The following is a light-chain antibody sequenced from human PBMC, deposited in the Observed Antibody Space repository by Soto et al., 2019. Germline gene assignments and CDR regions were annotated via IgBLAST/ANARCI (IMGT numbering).Light chain of an antibody. V-gene: IGKV3-20*01. CDR2: RAS. Sequence: EIVLTQSPGTLSLSPGERATFSCRASQSVSSNFVAWFQQKPGQVPRLLIYRASNRATGIPDRFSGSGSGTDFTLTINILEPEDFAVYYGQEYVSSPFTVGPGTKVDI. CDR3: QEYVSSPFT. J-gene: IGKJ3*01. CDR1: QSVSSNF.